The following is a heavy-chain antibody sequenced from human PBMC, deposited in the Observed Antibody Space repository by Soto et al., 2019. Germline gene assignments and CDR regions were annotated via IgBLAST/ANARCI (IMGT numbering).Heavy chain of an antibody. V-gene: IGHV1-46*01. Sequence: ASVKVSCKASGYTFTSYYMHWVRQAPGQGLEWMGIINPSGGSTSYAQKFQGRVTMTRDTSTSTVYMELSSLRSEDTAVYYCARHPKIQLWSDYYYGMDVWGQGTTVTVSS. CDR2: INPSGGST. CDR1: GYTFTSYY. D-gene: IGHD5-18*01. CDR3: ARHPKIQLWSDYYYGMDV. J-gene: IGHJ6*02.